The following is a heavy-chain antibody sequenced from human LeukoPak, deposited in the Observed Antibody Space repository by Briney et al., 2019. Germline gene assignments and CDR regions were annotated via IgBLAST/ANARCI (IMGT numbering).Heavy chain of an antibody. CDR2: IYYSGST. V-gene: IGHV4-31*03. Sequence: SETLSLTCTVSGGSISSNNYYWGWIRQHPGKGLEWIGFIYYSGSTYYNPSLKSRVTISVDTSKNQFSLKLSSVTAADTAVYYCERRLVHAFDIWGQGTMVTVSS. J-gene: IGHJ3*02. CDR1: GGSISSNNYY. CDR3: ERRLVHAFDI. D-gene: IGHD6-19*01.